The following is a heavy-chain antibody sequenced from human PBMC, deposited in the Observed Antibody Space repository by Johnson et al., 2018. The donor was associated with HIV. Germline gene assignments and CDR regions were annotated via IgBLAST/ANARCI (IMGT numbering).Heavy chain of an antibody. CDR2: IKQDGSEK. J-gene: IGHJ3*02. CDR1: GFTISSYW. D-gene: IGHD7-27*01. CDR3: ARALGRDLDAFDI. V-gene: IGHV3-7*05. Sequence: VQLVESGGGLVQPGGSLRLSCAASGFTISSYWMSWVRQAPGKGLEWVANIKQDGSEKYYVDSVKGRFTISRDNAKNSLYLQMNSLRAEDTAVYYCARALGRDLDAFDIWGQGTMVTVSS.